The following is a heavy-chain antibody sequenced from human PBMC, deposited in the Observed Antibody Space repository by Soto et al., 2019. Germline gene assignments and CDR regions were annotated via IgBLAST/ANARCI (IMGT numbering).Heavy chain of an antibody. CDR1: GGSISRTTYS. CDR3: ARETPYYDFWSGYPTYYYYYGMDV. J-gene: IGHJ6*02. Sequence: PSETLSLTCTVSGGSISRTTYSWGWIRQPPGKGLEWIGSIYHSGRTYYIPSLRSRVTISVDTSKNQFSLKLSSVTAADTAVYYCARETPYYDFWSGYPTYYYYYGMDVWGQGTTVTVSS. D-gene: IGHD3-3*01. V-gene: IGHV4-39*02. CDR2: IYHSGRT.